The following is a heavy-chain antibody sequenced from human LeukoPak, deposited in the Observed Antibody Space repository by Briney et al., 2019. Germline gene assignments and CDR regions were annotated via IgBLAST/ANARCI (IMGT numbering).Heavy chain of an antibody. CDR1: GFTFSSYA. V-gene: IGHV3-30*14. J-gene: IGHJ4*02. CDR3: ARGNYYDSSGYLEDY. D-gene: IGHD3-22*01. CDR2: ISYDGSNK. Sequence: GGSLRLSCAASGFTFSSYAMHWVRQAPGKGLEWVAVISYDGSNKYYADSVKGRFTISRDNSKNTLYLQMNSLRAEDTAVYYCARGNYYDSSGYLEDYWGQGTLVTVSS.